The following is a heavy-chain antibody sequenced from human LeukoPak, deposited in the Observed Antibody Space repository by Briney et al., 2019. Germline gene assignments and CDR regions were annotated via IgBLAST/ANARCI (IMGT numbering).Heavy chain of an antibody. D-gene: IGHD6-13*01. CDR1: GGTFSSYA. CDR2: IIPILGIA. J-gene: IGHJ4*02. CDR3: ARERGIAAARLWYFDY. Sequence: GASVKVSCKASGGTFSSYAISWVRQAPGQGLEWMGRIIPILGIANYAQKFQGRVTITADKSTSTAYMELSSLRSEDTAVYYCARERGIAAARLWYFDYWGQGTLVTVSS. V-gene: IGHV1-69*04.